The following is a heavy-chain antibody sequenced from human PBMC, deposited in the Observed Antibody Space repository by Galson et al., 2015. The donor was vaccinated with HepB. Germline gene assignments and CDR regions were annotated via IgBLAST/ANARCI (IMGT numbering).Heavy chain of an antibody. Sequence: SVKVSCKASGYTFTSYYMHWVRQAPGQGLERMGIINPSGGSTSYAQKFQGRVTMTRDTSTSTVYMELSSLRSEDTAVYYCARGVLSSWPHGDAFDIWGQRTMVTVSS. J-gene: IGHJ3*02. CDR1: GYTFTSYY. CDR3: ARGVLSSWPHGDAFDI. D-gene: IGHD6-6*01. CDR2: INPSGGST. V-gene: IGHV1-46*03.